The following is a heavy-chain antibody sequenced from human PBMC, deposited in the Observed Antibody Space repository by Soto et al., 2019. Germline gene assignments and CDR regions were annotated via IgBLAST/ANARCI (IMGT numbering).Heavy chain of an antibody. CDR3: ARVTGYCSSPSSVVVCSDTMAV. D-gene: IGHD2-2*01. J-gene: IGHJ6*02. Sequence: QVQLVQSGAEVKKPGASVKVSCKASGYTFSSYGISWVRQAPGQGLEWMGWISAYNGNTNYSQKLQGRVTMTTDTSTSTADMELRSMRSDDTAVYYCARVTGYCSSPSSVVVCSDTMAVWGQGTTVTVSS. CDR2: ISAYNGNT. CDR1: GYTFSSYG. V-gene: IGHV1-18*01.